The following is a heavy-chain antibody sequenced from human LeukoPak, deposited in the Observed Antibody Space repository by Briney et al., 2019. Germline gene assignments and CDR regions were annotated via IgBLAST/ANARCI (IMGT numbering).Heavy chain of an antibody. CDR2: INSDGSSI. V-gene: IGHV3-74*01. Sequence: GGSLRLSCAASGFTFSSYWMHWVRQAPGKGLVWVSRINSDGSSINYADSVKGRFTISRDNAKTTLYLQMNSLRAEDTAVYYCASKERGSGWYDYWGQGTLVTVSS. CDR3: ASKERGSGWYDY. CDR1: GFTFSSYW. D-gene: IGHD6-19*01. J-gene: IGHJ4*02.